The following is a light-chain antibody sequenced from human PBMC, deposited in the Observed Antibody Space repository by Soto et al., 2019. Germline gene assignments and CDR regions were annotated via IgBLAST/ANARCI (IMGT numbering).Light chain of an antibody. V-gene: IGKV3-15*01. CDR2: GAS. Sequence: EIVMTQSPATLSVSPGERATLSCRASQSISSSKLAWYQQTPGQAPRLLMYGASNRATGIPARFSGSGSGTEFTLTISSLQSEDFAVYYCQQYDYWPRTFGQGTKVDI. J-gene: IGKJ1*01. CDR3: QQYDYWPRT. CDR1: QSISSS.